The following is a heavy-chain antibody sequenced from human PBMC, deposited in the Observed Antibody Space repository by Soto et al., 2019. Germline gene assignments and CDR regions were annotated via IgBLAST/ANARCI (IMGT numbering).Heavy chain of an antibody. Sequence: GSRILSCVSSGFFLSDYYMAVSLQAPGKGLEWLSYITCTSDSIHYAESVRGRIIISRDNAKNALYLQMNSLRVDDTAVNYSERDSSNQGVDCWGQGNMVTVSS. CDR3: ERDSSNQGVDC. CDR1: GFFLSDYY. J-gene: IGHJ4*03. D-gene: IGHD2-2*01. CDR2: ITCTSDSI. V-gene: IGHV3-11*01.